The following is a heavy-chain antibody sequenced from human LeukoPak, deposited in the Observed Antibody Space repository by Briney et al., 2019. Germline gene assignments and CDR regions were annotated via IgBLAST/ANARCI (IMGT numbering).Heavy chain of an antibody. J-gene: IGHJ4*02. V-gene: IGHV4-59*01. D-gene: IGHD6-19*01. CDR3: ARAYAVAGTFDY. Sequence: SETLSLTCTVSGGSISSYYWSWIRQPPGKGLEWIGYIYYSGSTNYNPSLKSRVTISVDTSKNQFSLKLSSVTAADTAVYYCARAYAVAGTFDYWDQGTLVTVSS. CDR2: IYYSGST. CDR1: GGSISSYY.